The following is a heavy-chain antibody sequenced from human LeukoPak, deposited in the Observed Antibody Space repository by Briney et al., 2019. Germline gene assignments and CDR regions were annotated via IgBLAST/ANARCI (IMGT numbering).Heavy chain of an antibody. V-gene: IGHV1-2*02. CDR3: ARDRNYYGSGVGP. J-gene: IGHJ5*02. CDR2: INPNSGGT. Sequence: ASVKVSCKASGYTFTGYYMHWVRQAPGQGLEWMGWINPNSGGTNYAQKFQGRVTMTRDTSISTAYMELSRLRSDDTAVYYCARDRNYYGSGVGPWGQGTLVTVSS. CDR1: GYTFTGYY. D-gene: IGHD3-10*01.